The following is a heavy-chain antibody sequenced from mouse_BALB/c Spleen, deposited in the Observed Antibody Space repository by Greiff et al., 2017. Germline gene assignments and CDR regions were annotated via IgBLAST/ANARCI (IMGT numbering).Heavy chain of an antibody. V-gene: IGHV5-9-3*01. J-gene: IGHJ2*01. CDR2: ISSGGSYT. Sequence: EVQLVESGGGLVKPGGSLKLSCAASGFTFSSYAMSWVRQTPEKRLEWVATISSGGSYTYYPDSVKGRFTISRDNAKNTLYLQMSSLRSEDTAMYYCARGAPYFDYWGQGTTLTVSS. CDR3: ARGAPYFDY. CDR1: GFTFSSYA.